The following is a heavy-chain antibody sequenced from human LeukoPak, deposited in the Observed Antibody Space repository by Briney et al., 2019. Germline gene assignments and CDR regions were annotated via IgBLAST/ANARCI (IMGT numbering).Heavy chain of an antibody. Sequence: GASVKVSCKASGYTFTGYYMHWVRQAPGQGLEWMGWINPNSGGTNYAQKFQGRVTMTRDTSISTAYMELSRLRSDDTAVYYCAREIAPNYYDSSGYSLWGQGTLVTVSS. CDR1: GYTFTGYY. J-gene: IGHJ4*02. CDR2: INPNSGGT. D-gene: IGHD3-22*01. V-gene: IGHV1-2*02. CDR3: AREIAPNYYDSSGYSL.